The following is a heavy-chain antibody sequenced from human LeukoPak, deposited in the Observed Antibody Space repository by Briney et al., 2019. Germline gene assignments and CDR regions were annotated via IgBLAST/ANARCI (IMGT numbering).Heavy chain of an antibody. D-gene: IGHD3-16*01. V-gene: IGHV3-30*03. CDR2: ISHDGSNK. J-gene: IGHJ5*02. CDR1: GFTFSGYG. Sequence: GRSLRLSCAASGFTFSGYGMHWVRQAPGKGLEWVAVISHDGSNKYYADSVKGRFTISRDNSKNTLYLQMNSLRAEDTAVYYCMGYNWFDPRGQGTLVTVSS. CDR3: MGYNWFDP.